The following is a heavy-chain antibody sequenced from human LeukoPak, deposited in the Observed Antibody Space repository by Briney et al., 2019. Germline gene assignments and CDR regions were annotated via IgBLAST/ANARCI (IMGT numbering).Heavy chain of an antibody. V-gene: IGHV4-59*01. J-gene: IGHJ4*02. CDR2: IYYSGST. D-gene: IGHD6-13*01. CDR1: GASISSYY. Sequence: SETLFLTCTVSGASISSYYWSWIQQPPGKGLEWIGYIYYSGSTNYNPSLKSRVTISVDTSKNQFSLKLSSVTAADTAVYYCARDRGSSSWITNWGQGTLVTVSS. CDR3: ARDRGSSSWITN.